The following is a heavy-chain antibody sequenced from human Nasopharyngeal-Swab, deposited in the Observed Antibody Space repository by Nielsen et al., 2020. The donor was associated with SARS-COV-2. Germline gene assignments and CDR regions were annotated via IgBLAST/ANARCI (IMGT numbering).Heavy chain of an antibody. D-gene: IGHD3-3*01. V-gene: IGHV3-30*18. J-gene: IGHJ6*02. CDR2: ISYDGINK. Sequence: WIRQPPGKGLEWVAVISYDGINKYNADSVKGRFTISRDNSKDTLYLQMNGLRAEDTAVYYCAKEGPGMFGVVGLDVWGQGTTVTVSS. CDR3: AKEGPGMFGVVGLDV.